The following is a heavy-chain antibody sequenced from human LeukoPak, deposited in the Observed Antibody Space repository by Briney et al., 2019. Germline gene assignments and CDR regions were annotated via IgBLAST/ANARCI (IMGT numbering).Heavy chain of an antibody. CDR2: ISGSGGST. Sequence: PGGSLRLSCAASGFTLSSYAMIWLRQAPGKGLEWVSAISGSGGSTYYADSVKGRFTISRDNSKNTLYLQMNSLRAEDTAVYYCAKESSSMVNLYFDYWGQGTLVTVSS. CDR1: GFTLSSYA. D-gene: IGHD3-10*01. CDR3: AKESSSMVNLYFDY. V-gene: IGHV3-23*01. J-gene: IGHJ4*02.